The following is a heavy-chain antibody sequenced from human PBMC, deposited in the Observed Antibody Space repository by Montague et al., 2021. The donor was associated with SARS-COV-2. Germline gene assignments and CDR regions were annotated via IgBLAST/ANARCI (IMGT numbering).Heavy chain of an antibody. D-gene: IGHD2-8*01. CDR2: VWHGGST. J-gene: IGHJ6*02. V-gene: IGHV4-38-2*02. CDR3: ARTSQYCTPTNCYLPNAMDV. CDR1: GYSITHAYY. Sequence: ETLSLTCTVSGYSITHAYYWGWIRQPPGKGLEWIGNVWHGGSTYYNPSLKSRVTISVDTSNNQFSLKLTSVTAADTAVYYCARTSQYCTPTNCYLPNAMDVWGQGTTVTVSS.